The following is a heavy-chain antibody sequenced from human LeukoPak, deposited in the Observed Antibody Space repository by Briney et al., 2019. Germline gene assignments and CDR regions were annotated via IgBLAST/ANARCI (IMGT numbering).Heavy chain of an antibody. CDR3: ARGGYGDYALDY. CDR1: GFTFSLYS. CDR2: ISSSSNSI. Sequence: PGGSLRLSCAASGFTFSLYSMNWVRQAPGKGLEWVSYISSSSNSIYYADSVKGRFTISRDNAKNSLYLQMNSLRVEDTAVYYCARGGYGDYALDYWGQGTLVTVSS. D-gene: IGHD4-17*01. V-gene: IGHV3-48*01. J-gene: IGHJ4*02.